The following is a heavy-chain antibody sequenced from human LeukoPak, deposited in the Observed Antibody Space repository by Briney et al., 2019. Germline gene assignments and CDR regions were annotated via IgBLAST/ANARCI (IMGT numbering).Heavy chain of an antibody. CDR1: GGTFSSYA. CDR2: IIPIFGTA. CDR3: ARCSNYYDSSGYYSPIDYYYYMDV. V-gene: IGHV1-69*05. D-gene: IGHD3-22*01. Sequence: SVKVSCKASGGTFSSYAISWVRRAPGQGLEWMGGIIPIFGTANYAQKFQGRVTITTDESTSTAYMELSSLRSEDTAVYYCARCSNYYDSSGYYSPIDYYYYMDVWGKGTTVTVSS. J-gene: IGHJ6*03.